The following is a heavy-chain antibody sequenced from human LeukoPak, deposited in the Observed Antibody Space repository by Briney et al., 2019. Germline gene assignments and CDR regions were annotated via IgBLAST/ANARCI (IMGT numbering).Heavy chain of an antibody. Sequence: GGSLRLSCAASGFTFSSYWMSWVRQAPGKGLEWVANIKQDGSEKYYVDSVKGRFTISRDNAKISLYLQMNSLRAEDTAVYYCARAWFGRVGATIYGYWGQGTLVTVSS. CDR1: GFTFSSYW. J-gene: IGHJ4*02. D-gene: IGHD1-26*01. CDR2: IKQDGSEK. CDR3: ARAWFGRVGATIYGY. V-gene: IGHV3-7*01.